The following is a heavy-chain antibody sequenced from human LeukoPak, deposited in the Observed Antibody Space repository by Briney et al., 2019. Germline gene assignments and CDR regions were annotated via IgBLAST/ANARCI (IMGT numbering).Heavy chain of an antibody. J-gene: IGHJ4*02. CDR1: GFTFSSYS. CDR3: ARVFIGDYGDYQFDY. Sequence: GGSLRLSCAASGFTFSSYSMNWVRQAPGKGLEWVSSISSSSSYIYYADSVKGRFTISRDNAKNSLYLQMNSLRAEDTAVYYCARVFIGDYGDYQFDYWGQGTLVTVSS. CDR2: ISSSSSYI. V-gene: IGHV3-21*01. D-gene: IGHD4-17*01.